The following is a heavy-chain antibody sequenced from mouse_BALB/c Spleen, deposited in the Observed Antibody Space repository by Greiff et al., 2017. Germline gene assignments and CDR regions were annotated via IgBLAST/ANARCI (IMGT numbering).Heavy chain of an antibody. CDR3: VRDYYGSSYYAMDY. D-gene: IGHD1-1*01. Sequence: QVQLQQSGPGLVAPSQSLSITCTVSGFSLTSYDISWIRQPPGKGLEWLGVIWTGGGTNYNSAFMSRLSISKDNSKSQVFLKMNSLQTDDTAIYYCVRDYYGSSYYAMDYWGQGTSVTVSS. CDR2: IWTGGGT. V-gene: IGHV2-9-2*01. J-gene: IGHJ4*01. CDR1: GFSLTSYD.